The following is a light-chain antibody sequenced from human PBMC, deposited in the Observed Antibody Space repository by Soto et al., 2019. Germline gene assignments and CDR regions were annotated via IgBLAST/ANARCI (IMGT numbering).Light chain of an antibody. J-gene: IGKJ1*01. CDR2: DAS. CDR1: QSISSW. Sequence: IKVKQPPATLSFSIGDRGTITCRASQSISSWLAWYQQIPGQAPKLLIYDASSLESGVPSRFSGSGSGTEFTLTICSLQPDDFATYYCQQYNSLPWTFGQGSKVDVK. V-gene: IGKV1-5*01. CDR3: QQYNSLPWT.